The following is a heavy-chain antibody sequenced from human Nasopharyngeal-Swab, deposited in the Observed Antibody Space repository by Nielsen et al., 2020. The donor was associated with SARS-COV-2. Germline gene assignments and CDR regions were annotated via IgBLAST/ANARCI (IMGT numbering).Heavy chain of an antibody. CDR1: GFTFSNYN. CDR2: ISRSGAYI. Sequence: GESLKISCEASGFTFSNYNMNWVRQAPAKGLELVSSISRSGAYIFYTESVEGRFTISRDNADNSLYLQMNNLRAEDTAVYYCARGAEVEWQRFSESDIWGQGTMVTVSS. D-gene: IGHD5-12*01. V-gene: IGHV3-21*01. CDR3: ARGAEVEWQRFSESDI. J-gene: IGHJ3*02.